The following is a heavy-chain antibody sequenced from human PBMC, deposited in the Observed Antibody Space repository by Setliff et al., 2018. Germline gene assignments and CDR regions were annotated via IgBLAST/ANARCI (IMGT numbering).Heavy chain of an antibody. CDR1: GLTFSSYA. V-gene: IGHV3-23*03. CDR3: ARDVYDFWTGQVGP. CDR2: ICSDGTSI. D-gene: IGHD3-3*01. J-gene: IGHJ5*02. Sequence: GGSLRLSCAASGLTFSSYAMNWVRQTPGKGLEWVSVICSDGTSIYYADSVKGRFTISRDNAKNSLYLQMNSLRAEDTPVYYCARDVYDFWTGQVGPWGQGTRV.